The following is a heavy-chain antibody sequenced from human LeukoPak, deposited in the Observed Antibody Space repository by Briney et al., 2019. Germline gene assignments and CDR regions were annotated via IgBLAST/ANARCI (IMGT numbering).Heavy chain of an antibody. CDR3: ARDYYGSARNFDY. J-gene: IGHJ4*02. D-gene: IGHD3-10*01. Sequence: ASVKVSCKASGYILISYGISWVRQAPGQGLEWMGWISGYSGNTNYAQKLQGRVTMATDTSTSTAYMELRSLRSDDTAVYYCARDYYGSARNFDYWGQGTLVTVSS. CDR1: GYILISYG. V-gene: IGHV1-18*01. CDR2: ISGYSGNT.